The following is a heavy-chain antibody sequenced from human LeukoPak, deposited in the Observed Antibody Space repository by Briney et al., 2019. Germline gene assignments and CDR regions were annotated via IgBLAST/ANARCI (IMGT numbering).Heavy chain of an antibody. V-gene: IGHV1-3*01. Sequence: ASTKVSCKAPGYTFTTFAIHWVRQAPGQRLEWMGWINAGNGNTKYSQKFQGRVTISRDTSARTVYMELSSLRSEDTAVYYCARSRQYNWNDWFDPWGQGTLVTVSS. D-gene: IGHD1-20*01. CDR1: GYTFTTFA. J-gene: IGHJ5*02. CDR3: ARSRQYNWNDWFDP. CDR2: INAGNGNT.